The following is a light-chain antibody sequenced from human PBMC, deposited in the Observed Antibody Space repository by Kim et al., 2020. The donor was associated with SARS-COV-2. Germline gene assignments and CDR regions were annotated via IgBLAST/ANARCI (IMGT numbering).Light chain of an antibody. V-gene: IGKV3-20*01. Sequence: SPGERPTLSCRASQSVSSSYLAWYQQKPGQTPRLLIYGASSRATDIPDRFSGSGSGTDFTLTISRLEAEDFAVYYCQQYGNSPLTFGGGTKVDIK. CDR3: QQYGNSPLT. CDR1: QSVSSSY. J-gene: IGKJ4*01. CDR2: GAS.